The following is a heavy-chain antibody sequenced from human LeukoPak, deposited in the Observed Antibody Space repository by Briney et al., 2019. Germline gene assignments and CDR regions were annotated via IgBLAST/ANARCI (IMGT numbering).Heavy chain of an antibody. D-gene: IGHD3-10*01. V-gene: IGHV3-48*03. J-gene: IGHJ4*02. CDR2: ISGSGSTI. Sequence: GGSLRLSCAASGFTFSSYAMNWVRQAPGKGLEWVSYISGSGSTIYYADSVKGRFTISRDNAKNSLYLQMNSLRAEDTAVYYCARDGYYGSGSYDYWGQGTLVTVSS. CDR1: GFTFSSYA. CDR3: ARDGYYGSGSYDY.